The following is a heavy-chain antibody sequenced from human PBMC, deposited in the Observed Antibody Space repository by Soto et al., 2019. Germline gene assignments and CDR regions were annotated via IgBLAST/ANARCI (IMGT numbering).Heavy chain of an antibody. CDR3: ARVRATGPGDY. Sequence: GGPLRLSCAASGFTFSSYAMSWVRQASGKGLEWVSYILGSGGTIYYADSVKGRFTVSRDNAKNSLYLQMNSLRADDTAVYFCARVRATGPGDYWGQGTQVTVSS. V-gene: IGHV3-48*03. CDR2: ILGSGGTI. D-gene: IGHD1-1*01. J-gene: IGHJ4*02. CDR1: GFTFSSYA.